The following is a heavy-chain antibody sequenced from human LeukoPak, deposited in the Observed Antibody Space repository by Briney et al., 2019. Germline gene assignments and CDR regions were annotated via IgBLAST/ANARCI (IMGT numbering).Heavy chain of an antibody. V-gene: IGHV4-34*01. CDR1: GGSFSGYY. D-gene: IGHD6-13*01. J-gene: IGHJ5*02. CDR3: ARGLYSSSWYGGWFDP. Sequence: KSSETLSLTCAVYGGSFSGYYWSWIRQPPGKGLEWIGEINHSESTNYNPSLKSRVTISVDTSKNQFSLKLSSVTAADTAVYYCARGLYSSSWYGGWFDPWGQGTLLTVSS. CDR2: INHSEST.